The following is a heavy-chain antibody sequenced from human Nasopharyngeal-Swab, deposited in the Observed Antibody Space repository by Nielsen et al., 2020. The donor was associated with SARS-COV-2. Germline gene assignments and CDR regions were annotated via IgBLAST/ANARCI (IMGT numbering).Heavy chain of an antibody. CDR1: GGSISRGDYY. CDR2: IYYNGNT. CDR3: ARETGNDWVNWFAP. J-gene: IGHJ5*02. D-gene: IGHD5-12*01. Sequence: SETLSLTCTVSGGSISRGDYYRSWIRQPPGKGLEWIGYIYYNGNTYYNPSLKSRVTISIDTSRTQFSLRLSSVTAADTAVYYCARETGNDWVNWFAPWGQGTLVTVSS. V-gene: IGHV4-30-4*01.